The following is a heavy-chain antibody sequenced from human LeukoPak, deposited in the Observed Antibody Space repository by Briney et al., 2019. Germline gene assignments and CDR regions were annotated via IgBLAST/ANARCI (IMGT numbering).Heavy chain of an antibody. Sequence: AGGSQRLSCAASGFTFSSYGMHWVRQAPGKGLEWVAVISYDGSNKYYADSVKGRFTISRDNSKNTLYLQMNSLRAEDTAVYYCAKSSSGWYVPGTLDVWGQGTTVTVSS. J-gene: IGHJ6*02. V-gene: IGHV3-30*18. CDR2: ISYDGSNK. CDR1: GFTFSSYG. CDR3: AKSSSGWYVPGTLDV. D-gene: IGHD6-19*01.